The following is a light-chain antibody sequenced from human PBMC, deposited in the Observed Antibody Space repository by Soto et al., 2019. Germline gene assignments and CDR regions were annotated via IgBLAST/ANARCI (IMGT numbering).Light chain of an antibody. CDR1: SSHVGSYNY. J-gene: IGLJ1*01. V-gene: IGLV2-14*01. CDR3: SSSTSSSTL. CDR2: EVS. Sequence: QSALTQPASVSGSPGQSITISCTGTSSHVGSYNYVSWYQQHPGKAPKLMIYEVSKRPSGVSSRFSGSKSGNTASLTISGLQAEDEAYYYCSSSTSSSTLFGAGTKLTVL.